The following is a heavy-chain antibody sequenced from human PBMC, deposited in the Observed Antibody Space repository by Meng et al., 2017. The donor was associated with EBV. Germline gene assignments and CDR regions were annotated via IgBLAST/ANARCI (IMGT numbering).Heavy chain of an antibody. J-gene: IGHJ5*02. CDR3: ARPFPSWQSPRLDPFGA. CDR1: GXSISSFYY. V-gene: IGHV4-39*01. CDR2: VHYTGST. Sequence: QLQLRESGPGQVKPSXTLXVTRTXSGXSISSFYYWGWIRQPPGRGLEWIGSVHYTGSTYYSPSLKSRVTVSVDTSKNQFSLRLTSVTAADTAVYYCARPFPSWQSPRLDPFGAWGQGTLVTVSS. D-gene: IGHD6-19*01.